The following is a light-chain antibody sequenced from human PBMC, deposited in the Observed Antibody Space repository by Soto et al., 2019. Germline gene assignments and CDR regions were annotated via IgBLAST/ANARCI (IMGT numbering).Light chain of an antibody. CDR3: QQYYIYPFT. CDR2: KAS. V-gene: IGKV1-5*03. Sequence: DIQMTQSPSTLSASVGDRVTITCRASQSINSWLAWYQQKPGKAPKVLIYKASTLESEVPSCFSGSASGTEFTRTISSLPSDDFGAYYCQQYYIYPFTCGLGPQLEIK. CDR1: QSINSW. J-gene: IGKJ2*01.